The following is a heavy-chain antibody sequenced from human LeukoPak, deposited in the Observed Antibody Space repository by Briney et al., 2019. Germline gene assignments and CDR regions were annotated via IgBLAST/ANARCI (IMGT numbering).Heavy chain of an antibody. V-gene: IGHV4-34*01. CDR3: ARGRPRITMIVVVNRFDY. D-gene: IGHD3-22*01. J-gene: IGHJ4*02. CDR2: INHSGST. CDR1: GGSFSGYY. Sequence: SETLSLTCAVYGGSFSGYYWSWIRQPPGKGLEWIGEINHSGSTNYNPSLKSRVTISVDTSKNQSSLKLSSVTAADTAVYYCARGRPRITMIVVVNRFDYWGQGTLVTVSS.